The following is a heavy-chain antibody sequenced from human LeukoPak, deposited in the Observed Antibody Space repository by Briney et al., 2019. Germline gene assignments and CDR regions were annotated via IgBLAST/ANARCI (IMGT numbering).Heavy chain of an antibody. Sequence: PGGSLRLSCAASGFSFSSYAMSWVRQAPGKGLEWVARLHADGNEKYFVHSVKGRFTVSRDNAKNSLYLQMSSLRVEDTAVYYCARGGYSLDYLGQGTLVTVSS. CDR3: ARGGYSLDY. CDR2: LHADGNEK. V-gene: IGHV3-7*01. J-gene: IGHJ4*02. CDR1: GFSFSSYA. D-gene: IGHD5-12*01.